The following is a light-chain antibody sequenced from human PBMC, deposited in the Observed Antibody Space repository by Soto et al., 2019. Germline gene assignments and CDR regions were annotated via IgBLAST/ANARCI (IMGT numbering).Light chain of an antibody. CDR3: LQDYDYPRT. Sequence: IQMNKSPSTLSASVGDRVTITCRASQGIRNDLGWYQQKPGKAPKLLIYAAFSLQSGVPSRFSGSGSGTDFTLTISSLQPEDFATYYCLQDYDYPRTFGQGTKVDIK. CDR2: AAF. CDR1: QGIRND. J-gene: IGKJ1*01. V-gene: IGKV1-6*01.